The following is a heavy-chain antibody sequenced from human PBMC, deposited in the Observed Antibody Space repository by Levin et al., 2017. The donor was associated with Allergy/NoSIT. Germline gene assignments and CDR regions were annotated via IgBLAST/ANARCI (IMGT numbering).Heavy chain of an antibody. CDR2: INPNSGGT. D-gene: IGHD1-26*01. J-gene: IGHJ4*02. CDR1: GYTFTGYY. CDR3: ARDVGATTSGYTR. Sequence: PVASVKVSCKASGYTFTGYYMHWVRQAPGQGLEWMGWINPNSGGTNYAQKFQGRVTMTRDTSISTAYMELSRLRSDDTAVYYCARDVGATTSGYTRWGQGTLVTVSS. V-gene: IGHV1-2*02.